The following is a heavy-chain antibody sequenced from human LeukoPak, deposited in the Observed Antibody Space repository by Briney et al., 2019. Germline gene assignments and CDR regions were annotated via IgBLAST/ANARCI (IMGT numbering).Heavy chain of an antibody. V-gene: IGHV4-39*07. CDR1: GGSISSIYFY. CDR2: IYYSGNT. Sequence: PSETLSLTCTVPGGSISSIYFYWAWIRQPPGKGLEWIGSIYYSGNTYYNPSLKSRVTISVDTSKNQFSLKLSSVTAADTAVYCCALYDSSGRDYDYWGQGTLVTVSS. J-gene: IGHJ4*02. CDR3: ALYDSSGRDYDY. D-gene: IGHD3-22*01.